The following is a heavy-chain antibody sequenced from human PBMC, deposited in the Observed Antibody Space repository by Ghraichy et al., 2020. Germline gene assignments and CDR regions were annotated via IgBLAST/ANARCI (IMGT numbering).Heavy chain of an antibody. J-gene: IGHJ5*02. CDR2: IYYSGST. CDR1: GGSISSYY. CDR3: AREEYSSSSESWFDP. D-gene: IGHD6-6*01. V-gene: IGHV4-59*01. Sequence: SETLSLTCTVSGGSISSYYWSWIRQPPGKGLEWIGYIYYSGSTNYNPSLKSRVTISVDTSKNQFSLKLSSVTAADTAVYYCAREEYSSSSESWFDPWGQGTLVTVSS.